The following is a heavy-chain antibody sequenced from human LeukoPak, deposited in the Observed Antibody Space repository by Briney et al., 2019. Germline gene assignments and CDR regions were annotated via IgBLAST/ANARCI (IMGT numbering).Heavy chain of an antibody. V-gene: IGHV1-2*06. CDR1: GGTFSSYA. D-gene: IGHD3-3*01. J-gene: IGHJ4*02. CDR3: ARGYDFWSGDY. CDR2: INPNSGGT. Sequence: GASVKVSCKASGGTFSSYAISWVRQAPGQGLEWMGRINPNSGGTNYAQKFQGRVTMTRDTSISTAYMELSRLRFDDTAVYYCARGYDFWSGDYWGQGTLVTVSS.